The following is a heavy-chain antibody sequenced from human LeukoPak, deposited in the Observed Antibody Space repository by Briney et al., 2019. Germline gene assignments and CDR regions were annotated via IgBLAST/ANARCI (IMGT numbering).Heavy chain of an antibody. CDR3: AKTSVGEGRIIGSGYFDN. J-gene: IGHJ4*02. Sequence: GGSLRLSCAASGFTFSNHAMNWVRQALGKGLEWVSIISGSGTVTYYADSVKGRFTISRDNSKNTLYLQMNSLRAEDTAVYYCAKTSVGEGRIIGSGYFDNWGQGTLVTVSS. V-gene: IGHV3-23*01. D-gene: IGHD2-15*01. CDR2: ISGSGTVT. CDR1: GFTFSNHA.